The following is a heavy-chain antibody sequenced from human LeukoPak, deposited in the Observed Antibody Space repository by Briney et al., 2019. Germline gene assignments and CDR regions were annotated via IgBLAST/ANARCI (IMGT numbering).Heavy chain of an antibody. CDR2: ISRSSSYI. V-gene: IGHV3-21*03. CDR1: GFTFSSYS. D-gene: IGHD1-26*01. J-gene: IGHJ4*02. Sequence: GGSLRLSCAASGFTFSSYSMNWVRQAPGKGLEWVSSISRSSSYIYYADSVKGRFTISRDNAKNSLYLQMNSLRAEDTAVYYCASLVMGAFDYWGQGTLVTVSS. CDR3: ASLVMGAFDY.